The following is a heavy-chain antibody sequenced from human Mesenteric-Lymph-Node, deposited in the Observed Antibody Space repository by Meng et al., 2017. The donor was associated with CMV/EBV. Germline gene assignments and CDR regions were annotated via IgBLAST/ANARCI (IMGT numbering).Heavy chain of an antibody. CDR1: GYTFTSYG. V-gene: IGHV1-18*01. D-gene: IGHD2-2*01. Sequence: ASVKVSCKASGYTFTSYGISWVRQAPGQGLEWMGWISAYNGNTNYAQKLQGRVTMTTDTSTSTAYMELRSLRSDDTAVYYCARERRSTSFPNYYYYGMDVWGQGTTVTVSS. CDR3: ARERRSTSFPNYYYYGMDV. J-gene: IGHJ6*02. CDR2: ISAYNGNT.